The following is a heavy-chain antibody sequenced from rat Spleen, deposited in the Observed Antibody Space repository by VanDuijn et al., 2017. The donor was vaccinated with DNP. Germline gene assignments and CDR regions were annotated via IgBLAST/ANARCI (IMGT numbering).Heavy chain of an antibody. CDR3: AKWSDY. J-gene: IGHJ2*01. D-gene: IGHD1-12*02. V-gene: IGHV2-6*01. Sequence: QVQLKESGPGLVQPSQTLSLTCTVSGFSLTSYTVSWVRQPPGKGLEGIAAMSSGGSTYYNSALKSRLSISRDTSKSQVFLKMNSLQTEDTAMYFCAKWSDYWGQGVMVTVSS. CDR2: MSSGGST. CDR1: GFSLTSYT.